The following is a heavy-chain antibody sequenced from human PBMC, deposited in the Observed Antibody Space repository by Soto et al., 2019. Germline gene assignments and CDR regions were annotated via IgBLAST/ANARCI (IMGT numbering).Heavy chain of an antibody. CDR2: INPATGAA. CDR1: GYPVTAYY. CDR3: ARGGGVGVAGSAAFDM. D-gene: IGHD3-3*01. V-gene: IGHV1-2*02. J-gene: IGHJ3*02. Sequence: QLHLVQSGAVVKKPGASVTVSCSASGYPVTAYYMHWVRQAPGRGLEWMGGINPATGAAKYTQTLQGRVTVTRVTSTSTVFMELSCLTSEDTAGFYGARGGGVGVAGSAAFDMWGQGTLVTVSS.